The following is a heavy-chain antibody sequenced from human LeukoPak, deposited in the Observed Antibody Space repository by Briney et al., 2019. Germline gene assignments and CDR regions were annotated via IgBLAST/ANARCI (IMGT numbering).Heavy chain of an antibody. Sequence: KVSCXXPGGSFSSYAVGWVRQAPGQGLEWMGGLITIFPPASYAQKFQGRVTISADESTNTAYMELSSLRSEDTAVYYCAREGYTYGYDYWGQGTLVTVSS. D-gene: IGHD5-18*01. V-gene: IGHV1-69*01. CDR1: GGSFSSYA. CDR3: AREGYTYGYDY. J-gene: IGHJ4*02. CDR2: LITIFPPA.